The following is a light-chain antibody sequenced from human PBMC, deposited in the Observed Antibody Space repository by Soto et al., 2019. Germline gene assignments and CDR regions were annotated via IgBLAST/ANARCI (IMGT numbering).Light chain of an antibody. CDR2: GAS. V-gene: IGKV3-20*01. CDR3: QQYGGSPWT. Sequence: EIVLTQSPGTLSLSPGERATLSCRASQSVTGSYLAWYQQKPGQAPRLLIYGASSRATGIPDRFSGSESGTDFTLTIARLEPEDFAVYYCQQYGGSPWTFGQGTKVE. J-gene: IGKJ1*01. CDR1: QSVTGSY.